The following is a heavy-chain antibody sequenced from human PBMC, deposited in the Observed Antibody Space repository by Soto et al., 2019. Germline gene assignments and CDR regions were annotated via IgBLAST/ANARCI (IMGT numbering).Heavy chain of an antibody. CDR1: GDSMSEYY. CDR2: IYTSGST. CDR3: ARTVGAAYYFDF. V-gene: IGHV4-4*07. J-gene: IGHJ4*02. D-gene: IGHD1-26*01. Sequence: SETLSRTCTVAGDSMSEYYWVWISQPAAKGLEWIGRIYTSGSTNYSPSLKSRVNMAIDTSNSHFSLSLKSVTAADAAVYYCARTVGAAYYFDFRGQGALGTVSS.